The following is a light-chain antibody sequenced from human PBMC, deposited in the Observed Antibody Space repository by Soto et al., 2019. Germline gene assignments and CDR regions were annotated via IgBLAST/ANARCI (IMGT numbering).Light chain of an antibody. CDR1: SSDVGGYNY. J-gene: IGLJ1*01. Sequence: QSALTQPPSASGSPRQSVAISCTGTSSDVGGYNYVSWYQQHPGKAPKLMIYDVSERPSGVPDRFSGSKSGNTASLTVSGLQTEDEADYYCSSYAGTHVVFGTGTKVTVL. V-gene: IGLV2-8*01. CDR2: DVS. CDR3: SSYAGTHVV.